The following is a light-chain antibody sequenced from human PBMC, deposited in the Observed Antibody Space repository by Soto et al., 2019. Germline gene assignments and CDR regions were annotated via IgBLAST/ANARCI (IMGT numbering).Light chain of an antibody. J-gene: IGLJ3*02. CDR2: EVT. CDR3: SSYAGSNWV. CDR1: SSDVGGYNY. Sequence: QSALTQPPSASGTPGQSVTICCTRTSSDVGGYNYVSWYQQHPGKAPKLMIYEVTKRPSGVPDRFSGSRSGNTASLTVSGLQAEDEADYYCSSYAGSNWVFGGGTKLTVL. V-gene: IGLV2-8*01.